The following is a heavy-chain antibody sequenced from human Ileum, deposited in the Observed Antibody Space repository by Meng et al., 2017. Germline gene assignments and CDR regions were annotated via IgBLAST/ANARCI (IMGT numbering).Heavy chain of an antibody. J-gene: IGHJ5*02. CDR2: IYDSGNSKDN. CDR3: VRGSGRDGYHFFS. CDR1: GISMSSSY. Sequence: GSLRLSCSVSGISMSSSYWSWVRQPPGKGLEWIGYIYDSGNSKDNNYNPALRSRTAISLDTSRNHFSLSLTSVTTADTAVYYCVRGSGRDGYHFFSSGQGALVTVSS. V-gene: IGHV4-59*01. D-gene: IGHD5-24*01.